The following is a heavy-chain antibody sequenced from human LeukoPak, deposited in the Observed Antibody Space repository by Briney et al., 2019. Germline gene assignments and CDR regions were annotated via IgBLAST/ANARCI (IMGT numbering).Heavy chain of an antibody. Sequence: TGGSLRLSCAASGFTFSTYVLNWVRQAPGKGLEWVSAIGGTDGTTFYADSVKGRFTISRDNSKNTLFLQMNSLRAEDTALYYCTKRVDGSGTYYIDYWGQGTLVTVYS. CDR2: IGGTDGTT. J-gene: IGHJ4*02. CDR3: TKRVDGSGTYYIDY. D-gene: IGHD3-10*01. CDR1: GFTFSTYV. V-gene: IGHV3-23*01.